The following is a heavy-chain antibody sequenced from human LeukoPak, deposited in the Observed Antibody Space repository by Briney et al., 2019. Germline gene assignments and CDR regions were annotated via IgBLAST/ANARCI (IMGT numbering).Heavy chain of an antibody. V-gene: IGHV4-59*11. D-gene: IGHD3-16*01. J-gene: IGHJ6*03. Sequence: PSETLSLTCSVSGGSMSGHYWIWIRQPQGKGLEWIGYIFDSGNTNYNPSLKSRVAISFDAASNHFSLKLNSVTASDPALYSCARSLAGACLGALRGYYYVDVWGRGNPVTVSS. CDR2: IFDSGNT. CDR3: ARSLAGACLGALRGYYYVDV. CDR1: GGSMSGHY.